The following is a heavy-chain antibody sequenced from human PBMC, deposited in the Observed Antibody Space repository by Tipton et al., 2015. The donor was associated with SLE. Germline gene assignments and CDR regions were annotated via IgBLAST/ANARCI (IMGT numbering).Heavy chain of an antibody. D-gene: IGHD2-8*01. CDR2: ISDSGGT. V-gene: IGHV4-61*05. CDR3: ARGMLTWRGAIIGVDV. CDR1: GGSIRISDYY. Sequence: TLSLTCTVSGGSIRISDYYWGWIRQPPGKGLEWIGYISDSGGTNHNPSLKSRVTISVDPAKNQFSLKLTSVTAADTAVYYCARGMLTWRGAIIGVDVWGQGTSVNVSS. J-gene: IGHJ6*02.